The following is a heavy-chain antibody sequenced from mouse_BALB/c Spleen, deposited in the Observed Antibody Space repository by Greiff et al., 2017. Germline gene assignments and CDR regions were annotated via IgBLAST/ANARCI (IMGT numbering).Heavy chain of an antibody. J-gene: IGHJ2*01. CDR2: INPYNGAT. Sequence: EVQLQQSGPELVKPGASVKISCKASGYSFTGYYMHWVKQSHVKSLEWIGRINPYNGATSYNQNFKDKASLTVDKSSSTAYMELHSLTSEDSAVYYCATPFYYGNYVDFDYWGQGTTLTVSS. CDR1: GYSFTGYY. D-gene: IGHD2-1*01. V-gene: IGHV1-31*01. CDR3: ATPFYYGNYVDFDY.